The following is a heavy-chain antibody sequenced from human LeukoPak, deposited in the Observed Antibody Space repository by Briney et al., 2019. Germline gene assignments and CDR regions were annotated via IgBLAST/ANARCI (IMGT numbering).Heavy chain of an antibody. CDR3: ARVRGDSRGNAFDI. J-gene: IGHJ3*02. V-gene: IGHV3-53*01. Sequence: GGSLRLSCAVSGLFVSSDYMTWVRQAPGKGLEWVSLIYSGGKTYYTDSVKGRFTISRDNSNKTLFLQMNGLRAEDTAVYYCARVRGDSRGNAFDIWGQGTMVTVS. D-gene: IGHD2-15*01. CDR2: IYSGGKT. CDR1: GLFVSSDY.